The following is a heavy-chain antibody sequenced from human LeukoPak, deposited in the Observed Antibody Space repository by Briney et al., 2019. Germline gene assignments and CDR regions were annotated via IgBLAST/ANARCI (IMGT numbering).Heavy chain of an antibody. CDR3: ARGREGRSFDP. D-gene: IGHD2-15*01. V-gene: IGHV4-59*01. J-gene: IGHJ5*02. Sequence: SETLSLTCAVYGGSFSGYYWSWIRQPPGKGLEWIGYIYYSGSTNYNPSLKSRVTISVDTSKNQFSLKLSSVTAADTAVYYCARGREGRSFDPWGQGTLVTVSS. CDR1: GGSFSGYY. CDR2: IYYSGST.